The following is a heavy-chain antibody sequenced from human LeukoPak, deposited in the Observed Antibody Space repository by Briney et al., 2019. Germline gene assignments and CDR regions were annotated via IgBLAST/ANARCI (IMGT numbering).Heavy chain of an antibody. Sequence: GGSLRLSCAASGFTFSSYGMHWVRQAPGKGLEWVAVIWYDGSNKYYADSVKGRFTISRDNSKNTLYLQMNSLRAEDTAVYYCARGYCSGGSCPGYYYGMDVWGQGTTVTVSS. D-gene: IGHD2-15*01. CDR1: GFTFSSYG. CDR3: ARGYCSGGSCPGYYYGMDV. CDR2: IWYDGSNK. J-gene: IGHJ6*02. V-gene: IGHV3-33*08.